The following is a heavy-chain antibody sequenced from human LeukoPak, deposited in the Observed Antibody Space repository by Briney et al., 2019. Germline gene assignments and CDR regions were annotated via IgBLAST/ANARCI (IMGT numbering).Heavy chain of an antibody. CDR2: ISWNSGSI. Sequence: GRSLRLSCAASEFTFDDYAMHWVRQAPGKGLEWVSGISWNSGSIGYADSVKGRFTISRDNAKNSLYLQMNSLRAEDMALYYCAKDSSGSYYGPGRFFDYWGQGTLVTVSS. D-gene: IGHD1-26*01. V-gene: IGHV3-9*03. CDR3: AKDSSGSYYGPGRFFDY. CDR1: EFTFDDYA. J-gene: IGHJ4*02.